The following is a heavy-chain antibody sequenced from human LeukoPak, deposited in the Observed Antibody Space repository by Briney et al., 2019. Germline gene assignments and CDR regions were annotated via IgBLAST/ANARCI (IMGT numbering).Heavy chain of an antibody. CDR2: ISAYNGNT. D-gene: IGHD4-23*01. CDR3: ARDLLESRWYYPLGVDY. Sequence: ASVKISCKASGYTFTSYGISWGRQAPGQEVEWMGWISAYNGNTNYAQKLQGRVTMTTDPSTSTAYMELRSLRSDDTAVYYCARDLLESRWYYPLGVDYWGQGTLVTVSS. CDR1: GYTFTSYG. J-gene: IGHJ4*02. V-gene: IGHV1-18*01.